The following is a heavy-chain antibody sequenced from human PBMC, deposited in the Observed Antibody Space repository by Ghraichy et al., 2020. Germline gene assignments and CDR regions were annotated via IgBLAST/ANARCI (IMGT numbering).Heavy chain of an antibody. V-gene: IGHV3-74*01. CDR3: ARDQQGYFDL. CDR1: GFTFSRYW. D-gene: IGHD6-13*01. J-gene: IGHJ2*01. CDR2: INSVGSSI. Sequence: GGSLRLSCAASGFTFSRYWMHWVRQAPGKGLVWVSRINSVGSSICYADSVKGRFTISRDNAKNTLYLQINSLRVEDTAVYFCARDQQGYFDLWGRVTAVTVSS.